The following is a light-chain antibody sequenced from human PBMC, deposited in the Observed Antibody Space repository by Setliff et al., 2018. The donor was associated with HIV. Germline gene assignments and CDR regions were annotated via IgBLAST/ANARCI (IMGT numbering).Light chain of an antibody. J-gene: IGKJ4*01. CDR3: QQLNSYPRLT. CDR1: QGISSY. CDR2: GAS. V-gene: IGKV1-9*01. Sequence: DIQLTQSPSFLSASVGDRVTITCRASQGISSYLAWYQQKPGKAPNLLIYGASTLQSGVPSRFSGSGSGTEFTLTISSLQPEDFATYYCQQLNSYPRLTFGGGTRWIS.